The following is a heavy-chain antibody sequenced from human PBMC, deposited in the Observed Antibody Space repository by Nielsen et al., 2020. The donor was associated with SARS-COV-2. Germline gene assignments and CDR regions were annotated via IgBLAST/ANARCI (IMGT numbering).Heavy chain of an antibody. D-gene: IGHD6-19*01. CDR1: GFTFSDSY. CDR3: ARGTYSSGLDYYYYYGMDV. CDR2: ISASGSYT. Sequence: GESLKISCAASGFTFSDSYMSWIRQAPGKGLEWISYISASGSYTNYGDSLKGRFTISRDNAKNSLYLQMNSLRAEDTAVYYCARGTYSSGLDYYYYYGMDVWGQGATVTVSS. J-gene: IGHJ6*02. V-gene: IGHV3-11*06.